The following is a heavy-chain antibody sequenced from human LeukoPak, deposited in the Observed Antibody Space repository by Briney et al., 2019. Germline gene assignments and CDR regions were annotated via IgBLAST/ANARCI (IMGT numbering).Heavy chain of an antibody. CDR2: ISGSGGST. CDR3: ARLSAMLRGPEPIYYFDY. J-gene: IGHJ4*01. CDR1: GFTFSSHG. Sequence: GGTLRLSCAASGFTFSSHGMSWVRQAPGKGLEWASAISGSGGSTYYADSVKGRFTITRDNSKNTLYLQMNGLRAEDTAMYYCARLSAMLRGPEPIYYFDYWGQGTLVTVSS. V-gene: IGHV3-23*01. D-gene: IGHD3-10*01.